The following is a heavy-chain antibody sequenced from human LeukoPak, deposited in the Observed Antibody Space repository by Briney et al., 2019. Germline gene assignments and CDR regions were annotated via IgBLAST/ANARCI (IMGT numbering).Heavy chain of an antibody. CDR1: GDTFSSYA. Sequence: GASVKVSCKASGDTFSSYAISWVRQAPGQGLEWMGGIIPMFGTTNYAQKFQGRVTITADEPTSTAYMELSSLRSEDTAVYYCARDTVASLDYWGQGTLVTVSS. J-gene: IGHJ4*02. D-gene: IGHD4-23*01. V-gene: IGHV1-69*01. CDR2: IIPMFGTT. CDR3: ARDTVASLDY.